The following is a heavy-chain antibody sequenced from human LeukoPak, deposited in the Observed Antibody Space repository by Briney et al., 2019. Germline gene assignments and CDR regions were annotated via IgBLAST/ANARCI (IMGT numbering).Heavy chain of an antibody. D-gene: IGHD5-24*01. V-gene: IGHV3-11*03. CDR2: ISSSSSYT. CDR3: ARRMATIYFDY. J-gene: IGHJ4*02. CDR1: VFTFSDYY. Sequence: PGGPLRLSCAASVFTFSDYYMSWIRQAPGKGLEGVSYISSSSSYTNYADSVKGRFTISRDNAKNSLYLQTNSLRAEDTAVYYCARRMATIYFDYWGQGTLVTVSS.